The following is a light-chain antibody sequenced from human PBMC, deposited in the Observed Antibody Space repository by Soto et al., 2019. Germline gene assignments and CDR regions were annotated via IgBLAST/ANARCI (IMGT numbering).Light chain of an antibody. V-gene: IGKV3-20*01. J-gene: IGKJ1*01. Sequence: EIVLTRSPGTLSLSPGERATLSCRASQSVSRNYLAWYQQKPGQAPRLLIYAASSRISGIPDRFSGSGSGTDFTLTISRLEPEDFAVYHCQQYGSAPRTFGQGTKVEIK. CDR2: AAS. CDR1: QSVSRNY. CDR3: QQYGSAPRT.